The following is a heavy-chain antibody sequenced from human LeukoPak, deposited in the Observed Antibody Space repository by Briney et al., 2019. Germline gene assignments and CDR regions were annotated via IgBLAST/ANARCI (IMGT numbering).Heavy chain of an antibody. V-gene: IGHV4-30-2*01. CDR3: ARTRYCSGGSCYQY. D-gene: IGHD2-15*01. J-gene: IGHJ4*02. CDR1: GGSISSGGYS. Sequence: PSQTLSLTCAVSGGSISSGGYSWSWIRQPPGKGLEWIGYIYHSGSTYYNPSLKSRVTISVDRSKNQFSLKLSSVTAADTAVYYCARTRYCSGGSCYQYWGQGTLVTVSS. CDR2: IYHSGST.